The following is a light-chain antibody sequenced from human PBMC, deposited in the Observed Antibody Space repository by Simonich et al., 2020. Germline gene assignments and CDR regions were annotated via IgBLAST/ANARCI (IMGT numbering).Light chain of an antibody. Sequence: QSALTQPASVSGSPGQSITISCPGTSSDVGGYNYVSWYQPHPSKAPKLMIFVVSKRPSGVSNRFSGSKTGNTASLTISGLQAEDEADYYCSSYTSSSTNWVFGGGTKLTVL. V-gene: IGLV2-14*01. CDR1: SSDVGGYNY. CDR2: VVS. CDR3: SSYTSSSTNWV. J-gene: IGLJ3*02.